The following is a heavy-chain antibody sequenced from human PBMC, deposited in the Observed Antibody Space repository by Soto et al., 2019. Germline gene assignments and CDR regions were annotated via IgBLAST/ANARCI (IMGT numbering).Heavy chain of an antibody. J-gene: IGHJ4*02. D-gene: IGHD3-22*01. CDR2: INAGNGNT. CDR3: ARVVYYDSSGYYYYFDY. CDR1: GYTFTSYA. Sequence: ASVKVSCKASGYTFTSYAMHWVRQAPGQRLEWMGWINAGNGNTKYSQKFQGRVTITRDTSASTAYMELSSLRSEDTAVYYCARVVYYDSSGYYYYFDYWGQGTLVTVSS. V-gene: IGHV1-3*01.